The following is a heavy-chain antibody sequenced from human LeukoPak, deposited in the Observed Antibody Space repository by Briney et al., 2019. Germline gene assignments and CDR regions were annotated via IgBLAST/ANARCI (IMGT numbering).Heavy chain of an antibody. V-gene: IGHV1-69*13. CDR3: ARGGTGTLQAGYYGMDV. J-gene: IGHJ6*02. CDR1: GYTFTSYY. CDR2: IIPIFGTA. Sequence: GASVKVSCKASGYTFTSYYMHWVRQAPGQGLEWMGGIIPIFGTANYAQKFQGRVTITADESTSTAYMELSSLRSEDTAVYYCARGGTGTLQAGYYGMDVWGQGTTVTVSS. D-gene: IGHD1/OR15-1a*01.